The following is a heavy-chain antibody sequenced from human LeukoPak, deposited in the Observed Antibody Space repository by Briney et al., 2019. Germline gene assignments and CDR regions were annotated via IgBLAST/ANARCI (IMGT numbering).Heavy chain of an antibody. J-gene: IGHJ4*02. CDR3: ARKITLSNGRYSSKTLDY. D-gene: IGHD5-18*01. Sequence: SGPTLVNPTQTLTLTCTFSGFSLSTSGMCVSWIRQPPGKALEWLARIDWDDDKYYSTSLKTRLTISKDTSKNQVVLTMTNMDPVDTATYYCARKITLSNGRYSSKTLDYWGQGTLVTVSS. CDR2: IDWDDDK. V-gene: IGHV2-70*11. CDR1: GFSLSTSGMC.